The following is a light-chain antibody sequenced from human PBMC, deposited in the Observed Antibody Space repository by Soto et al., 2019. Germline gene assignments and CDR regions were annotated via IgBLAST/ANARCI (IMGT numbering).Light chain of an antibody. Sequence: DIQMTQSPSTLSASVGERVTITCRASQSVSNWLAWYQQKPGKAPKLLIYDVSSLESGVPSRFSGSGSGTEFTLTISSLQPDDFATYYCQQYDNLPFTFGGGTKVDIK. V-gene: IGKV1-5*01. CDR3: QQYDNLPFT. CDR2: DVS. CDR1: QSVSNW. J-gene: IGKJ4*01.